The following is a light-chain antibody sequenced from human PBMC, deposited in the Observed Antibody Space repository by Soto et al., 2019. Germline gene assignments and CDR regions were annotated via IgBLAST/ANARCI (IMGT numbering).Light chain of an antibody. Sequence: QSALTQPPSASGSPGQSVTISCTGTSNDVGGFTYVSWYQHHPGRAPKLLIYEVTKRPSGVPDRFSGSKSGNTASLTVSGLQAEDEAHYYCSSYAGSNNLVFGGGTTLTVL. V-gene: IGLV2-8*01. J-gene: IGLJ2*01. CDR2: EVT. CDR3: SSYAGSNNLV. CDR1: SNDVGGFTY.